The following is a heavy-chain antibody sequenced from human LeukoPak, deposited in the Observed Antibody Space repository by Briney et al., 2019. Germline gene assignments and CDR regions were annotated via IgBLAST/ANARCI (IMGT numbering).Heavy chain of an antibody. CDR2: INHSGST. CDR3: ARRPRITIFGVVTPRYFQH. V-gene: IGHV4-34*01. J-gene: IGHJ1*01. CDR1: GGSFSGYY. Sequence: SETLSLTCAVYGGSFSGYYWSWIRQPPGKGLEWIGEINHSGSTNYNPSLKSRVTISVDTSKNQFSLKLSSVTAADTAVYYCARRPRITIFGVVTPRYFQHWGQGTLVTVSS. D-gene: IGHD3-3*01.